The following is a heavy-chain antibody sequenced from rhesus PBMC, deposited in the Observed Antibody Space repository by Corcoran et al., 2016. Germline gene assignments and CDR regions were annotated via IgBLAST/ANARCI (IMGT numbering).Heavy chain of an antibody. CDR3: TRGRHDYGY. Sequence: QVQLQESGPGLVKPSETLSLTCVVSGGSFSGYYWGWIRQPPGKGLEWFGYTRAPSGSTDSTPSPPGRVSISRDPPKTLLSLNLTLGPAADTAVYYCTRGRHDYGYWGQGVLVTVSS. CDR2: TRAPSGST. D-gene: IGHD3-9*01. J-gene: IGHJ4*01. V-gene: IGHV4-165*01. CDR1: GGSFSGYY.